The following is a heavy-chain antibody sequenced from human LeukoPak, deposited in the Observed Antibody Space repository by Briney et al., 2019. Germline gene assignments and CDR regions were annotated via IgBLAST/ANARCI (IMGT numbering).Heavy chain of an antibody. CDR3: ARDRFLGTPYGMDV. CDR1: GCTFISYG. V-gene: IGHV1-18*01. D-gene: IGHD2/OR15-2a*01. CDR2: ISVYNGNT. J-gene: IGHJ6*02. Sequence: ASVKVSCKASGCTFISYGISRVRQAPGQGLEWMGWISVYNGNTNYAQKLQGRVAMTTDTSTSTAYMELRSLRSDDTAVYYCARDRFLGTPYGMDVWGQGTTVTVSS.